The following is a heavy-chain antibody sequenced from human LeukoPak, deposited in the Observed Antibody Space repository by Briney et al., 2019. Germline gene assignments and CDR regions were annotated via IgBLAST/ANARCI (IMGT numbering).Heavy chain of an antibody. CDR3: ARGLPLAFDY. Sequence: LRLSCAASGFTFSSYAMHWVRQAPGKGLEWIGEINHSGSTNYNPSLKSRVTISVDTSKNQFSLKLSSVTAADTAVYYCARGLPLAFDYWGQGTLVTVSS. CDR1: GFTFSSYA. J-gene: IGHJ4*02. V-gene: IGHV4-34*01. CDR2: INHSGST. D-gene: IGHD1-26*01.